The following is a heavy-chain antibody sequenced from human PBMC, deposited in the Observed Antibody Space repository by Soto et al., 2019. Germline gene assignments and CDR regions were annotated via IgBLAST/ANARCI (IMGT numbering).Heavy chain of an antibody. CDR3: ARGPLFIGNAEYFQH. CDR1: GGSFSGYY. J-gene: IGHJ1*01. V-gene: IGHV4-34*01. D-gene: IGHD1-26*01. Sequence: QVQLQQWGAGLLKPSETLSLTCAVYGGSFSGYYWSWIRQPPGKGLEWIGEINHSGSTNYNPSLKSRVSISVDTSKNQFSLKLSSVTAADTAVYYCARGPLFIGNAEYFQHWGQGTLVTVSS. CDR2: INHSGST.